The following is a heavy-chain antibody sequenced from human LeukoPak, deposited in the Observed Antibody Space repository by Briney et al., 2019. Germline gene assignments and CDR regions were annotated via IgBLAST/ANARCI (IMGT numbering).Heavy chain of an antibody. CDR3: ARDGNYYDSSGYHIIDY. Sequence: GGSLRLSCAASGFTVSSNYMNWVRQAPGKGLEWVSVIYSGGSTYYADSVKGRFTISRDNSKNTLYLQMRAEDTAVYYCARDGNYYDSSGYHIIDYWGQGTLVTVSS. D-gene: IGHD3-22*01. V-gene: IGHV3-66*02. CDR2: IYSGGST. J-gene: IGHJ4*02. CDR1: GFTVSSNY.